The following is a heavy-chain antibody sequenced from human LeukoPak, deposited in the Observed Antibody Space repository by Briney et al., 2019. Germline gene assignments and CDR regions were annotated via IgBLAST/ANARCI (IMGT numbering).Heavy chain of an antibody. V-gene: IGHV3-15*01. CDR2: IKRKSDGGTT. D-gene: IGHD3-22*01. CDR3: TTELDIRPNHY. CDR1: GLTFTNAW. J-gene: IGHJ4*02. Sequence: PGGSLRLSCAASGLTFTNAWMSWVRQAPGKGLEWVGRIKRKSDGGTTDYAAPVKGRFIISRDDSKNTLYLQMNSLKSEDTAVYYCTTELDIRPNHYWGQGTLVTASS.